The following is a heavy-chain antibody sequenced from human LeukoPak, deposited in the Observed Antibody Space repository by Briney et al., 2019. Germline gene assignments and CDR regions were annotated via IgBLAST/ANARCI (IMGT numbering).Heavy chain of an antibody. J-gene: IGHJ4*02. CDR1: GYTFTGYY. Sequence: GASVKVSCKASGYTFTGYYMHWVRQAPGQGLEWMGWINPNSGGTNYAQKFQGRVTMTRDTSISTAYMELSRLRSDDTAVYYCARARITMVRGTGGTPYWGYWGQGTLVTVSS. CDR3: ARARITMVRGTGGTPYWGY. CDR2: INPNSGGT. V-gene: IGHV1-2*02. D-gene: IGHD3-10*01.